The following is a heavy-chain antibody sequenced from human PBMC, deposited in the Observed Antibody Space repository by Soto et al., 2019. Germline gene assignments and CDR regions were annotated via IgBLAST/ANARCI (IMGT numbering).Heavy chain of an antibody. CDR2: IKQDGSEK. J-gene: IGHJ4*02. Sequence: QPAWSQRLSCAASGFTFSSYWMSWLRQAPGKGLEWVANIKQDGSEKYYVDSVKGRFTISRDNAKNSMYLQMNSLRAEDTAVYYCERDADCGGDCSVYYFDYWGKGT. CDR1: GFTFSSYW. D-gene: IGHD2-21*02. V-gene: IGHV3-7*03. CDR3: ERDADCGGDCSVYYFDY.